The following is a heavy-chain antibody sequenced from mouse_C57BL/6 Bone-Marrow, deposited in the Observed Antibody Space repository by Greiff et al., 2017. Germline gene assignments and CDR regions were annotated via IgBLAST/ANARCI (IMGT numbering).Heavy chain of an antibody. D-gene: IGHD2-5*01. CDR3: ARRGAYSNYYAMDY. Sequence: QVQLQQSGAGLVKPGASVKISCTASGYAISSYWMNWVKQRPGRGLEWIGQIYPGDGDTHSNGTFKGKATLTAAKSSSTADMQLSILTSEDSAVYFCARRGAYSNYYAMDYWGQGTTVTVSS. CDR2: IYPGDGDT. CDR1: GYAISSYW. J-gene: IGHJ4*01. V-gene: IGHV1-80*01.